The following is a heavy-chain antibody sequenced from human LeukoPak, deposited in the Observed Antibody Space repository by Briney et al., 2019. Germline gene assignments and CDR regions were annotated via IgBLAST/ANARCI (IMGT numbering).Heavy chain of an antibody. V-gene: IGHV4-39*07. Sequence: SETLSLTCTVSSGSISTSNYYWGWVRQPPGKALEWIGNIFYSGSTYYSPSLKSRFTISLDTSRNQFSLKLSSVTAADTAVYYCTRDPSDYWGQGTLVTVSS. J-gene: IGHJ4*02. CDR3: TRDPSDY. CDR1: SGSISTSNYY. CDR2: IFYSGST.